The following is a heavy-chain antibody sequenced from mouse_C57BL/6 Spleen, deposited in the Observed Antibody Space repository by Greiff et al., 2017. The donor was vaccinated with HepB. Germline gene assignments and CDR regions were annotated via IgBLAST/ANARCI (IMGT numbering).Heavy chain of an antibody. D-gene: IGHD1-1*01. CDR2: IDPNSGGT. V-gene: IGHV1-72*01. J-gene: IGHJ3*01. CDR3: ARDRFDYYGSSPLAY. Sequence: QVQLQQPGAELVKPGASVKLSCKASGYTFTSYWMHWVKQRPGRGLEWVGRIDPNSGGTKYNEKFKSKATLTVDKPSSTAYLQLSSLTSEDSAVYYWARDRFDYYGSSPLAYWGQGTLVTVSA. CDR1: GYTFTSYW.